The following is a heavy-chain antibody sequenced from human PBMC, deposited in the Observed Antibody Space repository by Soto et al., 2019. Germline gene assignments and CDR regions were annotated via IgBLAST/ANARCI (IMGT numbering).Heavy chain of an antibody. D-gene: IGHD3-16*02. CDR2: IKSKSDGGTT. CDR3: MTDRQYRPAY. Sequence: PGGSLRLSCAASGFTFSDAWLNWVRQAPGKGLEWVGRIKSKSDGGTTDYAAPVKGRFTISRDDSKNTLYLQMNSLKTEDTAVYYCMTDRQYRPAYWGQGTLVTVSS. J-gene: IGHJ4*02. V-gene: IGHV3-15*07. CDR1: GFTFSDAW.